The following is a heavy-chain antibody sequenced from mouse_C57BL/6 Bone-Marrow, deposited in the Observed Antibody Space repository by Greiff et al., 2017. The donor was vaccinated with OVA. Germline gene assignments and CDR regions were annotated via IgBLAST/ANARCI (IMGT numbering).Heavy chain of an antibody. J-gene: IGHJ2*01. CDR3: AIGGLATGDFDY. CDR2: INPSDSDT. D-gene: IGHD1-1*01. V-gene: IGHV1-74*01. Sequence: QVQLQQPGAELVKPGASVKVSCKASGYTFTSYWMHWVKQRPGQGLEWIGRINPSDSDTNYNQKFKGKATLTVDKSSSTAYMQLSSLTSEDSAVYYCAIGGLATGDFDYWGQGTTLTVSS. CDR1: GYTFTSYW.